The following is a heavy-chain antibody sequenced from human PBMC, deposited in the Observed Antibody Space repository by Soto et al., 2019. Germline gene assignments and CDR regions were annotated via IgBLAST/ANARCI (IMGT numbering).Heavy chain of an antibody. CDR1: GFTFSSYA. CDR3: ATYTVIVDN. Sequence: EVQLLESGGGLVQPGGSLRLSCAASGFTFSSYAMSWVRQAPGKGLEWVSAISGSGGYTYYADSVKGRFTISRDNSNYTLYLQMNSLRAEDTAVYYCATYTVIVDNWGQGTLVTVSS. J-gene: IGHJ4*02. D-gene: IGHD3-22*01. V-gene: IGHV3-23*01. CDR2: ISGSGGYT.